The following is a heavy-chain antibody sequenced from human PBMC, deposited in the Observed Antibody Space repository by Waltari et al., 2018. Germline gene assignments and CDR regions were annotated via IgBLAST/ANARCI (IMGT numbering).Heavy chain of an antibody. J-gene: IGHJ4*02. Sequence: EVQLVESGGGLVQPGGSLRLSCAASGFTFSSYEMNWVRQAPGKGLEWVSYISSSGSTIYYADSVKGRFTISRDNAKNSLYLQMNSLRAEDTAVYYCARGTVVTAIDYWGQGTLVTVSS. CDR1: GFTFSSYE. D-gene: IGHD2-15*01. CDR3: ARGTVVTAIDY. V-gene: IGHV3-48*03. CDR2: ISSSGSTI.